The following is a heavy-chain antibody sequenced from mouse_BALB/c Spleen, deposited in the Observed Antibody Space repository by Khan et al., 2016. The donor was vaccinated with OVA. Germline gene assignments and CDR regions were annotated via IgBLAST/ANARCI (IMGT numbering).Heavy chain of an antibody. CDR3: ARSVDDGYYWYFDV. D-gene: IGHD2-3*01. CDR2: ISYSGST. CDR1: GYSITSDYA. V-gene: IGHV3-2*02. J-gene: IGHJ1*01. Sequence: EVKLEVSGPGLVKPSQSLSLTCTVTGYSITSDYAWNWIRQLPGNHLEWVGYISYSGSTNYNPSLKSRTSITRDTSKNQFFLQLNSVTPEDSATYYCARSVDDGYYWYFDVWGAGTTVTVSS.